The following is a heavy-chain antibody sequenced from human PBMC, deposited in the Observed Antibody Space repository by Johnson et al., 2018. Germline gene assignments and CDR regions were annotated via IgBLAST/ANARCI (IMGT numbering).Heavy chain of an antibody. J-gene: IGHJ3*02. CDR1: GFTFTDYW. CDR2: VNSDGSSA. D-gene: IGHD1-7*01. V-gene: IGHV3-74*01. CDR3: ARAGGNYGRGAFDI. Sequence: VQLQESGGGLVQPGGSLRLSCAASGFTFTDYWMSWVRQAPGKGLVWVSRVNSDGSSATYADSVRGRFTISRDNAKNTLYLQMNSLRAGDPAVYYCARAGGNYGRGAFDIWGQGTMVTVSS.